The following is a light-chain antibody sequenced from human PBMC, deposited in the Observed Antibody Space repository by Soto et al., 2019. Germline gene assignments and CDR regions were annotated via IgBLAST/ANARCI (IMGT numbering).Light chain of an antibody. CDR3: QQYHNWPPIT. V-gene: IGKV3-15*01. CDR1: QSIGTS. CDR2: GAS. J-gene: IGKJ4*01. Sequence: EIVMTQSPATLSVSPGERVSLSCRASQSIGTSLAWYQQKPGQAPRLLIYGASTRATGTPARFSGSGSGTEFTLTISSPQSEDFAVYYCQQYHNWPPITFGGGAKIEIK.